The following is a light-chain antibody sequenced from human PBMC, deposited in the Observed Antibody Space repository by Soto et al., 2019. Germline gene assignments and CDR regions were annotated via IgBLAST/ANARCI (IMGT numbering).Light chain of an antibody. J-gene: IGKJ1*01. Sequence: IQMTQSPSSLSASVGDTVTITCRPSQGIGRSLAWYQQKPGTVPKVLIHAASTLQSGVSSRFSGSGSGTFFTLTIRSLQPEDGATYYCQKYDSVPTFGPGTKVEI. CDR3: QKYDSVPT. V-gene: IGKV1-27*01. CDR2: AAS. CDR1: QGIGRS.